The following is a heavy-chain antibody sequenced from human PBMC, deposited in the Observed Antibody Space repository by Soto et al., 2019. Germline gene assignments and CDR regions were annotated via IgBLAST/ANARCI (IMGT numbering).Heavy chain of an antibody. J-gene: IGHJ4*02. Sequence: PSETLSLTCTVSGGSISSYYWSWIRQPPGKGLEWIGYIYYSGSTNYNPSLKSRVTISVDTSKNQFSLKLSSVTAADTAVYYCAGMGATKPLYYWGQGTLVTVSS. CDR2: IYYSGST. CDR3: AGMGATKPLYY. CDR1: GGSISSYY. D-gene: IGHD1-26*01. V-gene: IGHV4-59*01.